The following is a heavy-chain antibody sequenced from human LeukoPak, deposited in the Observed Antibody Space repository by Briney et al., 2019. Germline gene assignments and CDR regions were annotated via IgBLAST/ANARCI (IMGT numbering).Heavy chain of an antibody. J-gene: IGHJ4*02. CDR3: AKLGDYGY. D-gene: IGHD4-17*01. V-gene: IGHV3-23*01. CDR1: GFTFSTYA. Sequence: VGSLRLSCAASGFTFSTYAMSWVRQAPGKGLEWVSAISGSGVSTYYADSVKGRFTVSRDNSKNTLYLQMSSLRAEDTAVYYCAKLGDYGYWGQGTLVTVSS. CDR2: ISGSGVST.